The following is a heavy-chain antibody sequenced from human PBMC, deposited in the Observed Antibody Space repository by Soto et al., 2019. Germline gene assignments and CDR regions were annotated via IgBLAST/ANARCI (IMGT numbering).Heavy chain of an antibody. CDR3: ARSVRSGSFPYYYYAMDV. J-gene: IGHJ6*02. D-gene: IGHD3-10*01. V-gene: IGHV3-64D*06. Sequence: GGSLRLSCSASGFTFSSYAMHWVRQAPGKGLEYVSAISSNGGSTYYADSVKGRFTISRDNAKNTLYLQMHGLRAEDMAVYYCARSVRSGSFPYYYYAMDVWGQGTTVTVSS. CDR1: GFTFSSYA. CDR2: ISSNGGST.